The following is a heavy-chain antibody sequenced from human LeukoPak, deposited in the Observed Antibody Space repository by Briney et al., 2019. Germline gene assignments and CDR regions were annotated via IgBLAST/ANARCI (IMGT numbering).Heavy chain of an antibody. V-gene: IGHV4-39*01. CDR2: IYYSGST. CDR1: GGSISSSSYS. CDR3: ARHGRTVRVNWYFDL. D-gene: IGHD3-10*01. Sequence: SETLSLTCTVSGGSISSSSYSWGWIRQPPGKGLEWIGSIYYSGSTYYNPSLKSRVTISVDTSKNQFSLKLSSVNAADTAVYYCARHGRTVRVNWYFDLWGRGTLVTVSS. J-gene: IGHJ2*01.